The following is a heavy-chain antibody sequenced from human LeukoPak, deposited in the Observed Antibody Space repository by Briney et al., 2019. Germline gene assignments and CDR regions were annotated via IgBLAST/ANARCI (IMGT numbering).Heavy chain of an antibody. CDR2: ITTYNGNR. CDR1: GYTLSEYG. D-gene: IGHD2-8*01. Sequence: ASVKVSCKASGYTLSEYGIIWVRQAPGQGLEWVGWITTYNGNRKYAEKFQGRVTMTTDTSTSTYYMEMRSLRSDDTAIYYCARDCSNGVCFPRDYWGQGTQLTVST. CDR3: ARDCSNGVCFPRDY. J-gene: IGHJ4*02. V-gene: IGHV1-18*01.